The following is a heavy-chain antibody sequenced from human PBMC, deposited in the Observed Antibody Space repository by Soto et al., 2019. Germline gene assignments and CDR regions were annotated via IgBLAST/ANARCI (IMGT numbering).Heavy chain of an antibody. CDR1: GYSFTTSG. J-gene: IGHJ4*02. V-gene: IGHV1-18*01. Sequence: QAQLVQSGAEVKEPGASVKVSCQASGYSFTTSGITWVRQAPGQGLEWMGWISTYNGNTNYAQKLQDRVTLTTDTSTSTAYMELRGLRSDDTAVYYCARRLYGDYDYWGQGTLVTVSS. D-gene: IGHD4-17*01. CDR2: ISTYNGNT. CDR3: ARRLYGDYDY.